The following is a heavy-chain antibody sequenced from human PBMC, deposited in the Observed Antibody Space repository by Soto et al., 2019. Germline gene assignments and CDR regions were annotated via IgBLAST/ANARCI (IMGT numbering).Heavy chain of an antibody. CDR1: GFTFSSYG. D-gene: IGHD6-13*01. Sequence: GGSLRLSCAASGFTFSSYGMHWVRQAPGKWLEWVAVISYDGSNKYYEDSVKGRFTISRANANNSLCLQMSGLRSEDTVVFYCARDQEAGSFFSYYYGMDVSGQGTAVTVSS. CDR2: ISYDGSNK. J-gene: IGHJ6*02. V-gene: IGHV3-30*03. CDR3: ARDQEAGSFFSYYYGMDV.